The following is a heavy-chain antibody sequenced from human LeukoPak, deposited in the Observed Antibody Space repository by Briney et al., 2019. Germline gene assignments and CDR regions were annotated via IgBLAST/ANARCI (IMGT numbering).Heavy chain of an antibody. CDR1: GFTVSSNY. CDR2: IYSGGST. V-gene: IGHV3-53*01. J-gene: IGHJ4*02. D-gene: IGHD2-8*01. Sequence: GGSLRLSCAASGFTVSSNYMSWVRQAPGKGLEWVSVIYSGGSTYYADSVKGRFTISRHNSKNTLYLQMNSLRAEDTAVYYCANGGQGSVVLMVYATDYWGQGTLVTVSS. CDR3: ANGGQGSVVLMVYATDY.